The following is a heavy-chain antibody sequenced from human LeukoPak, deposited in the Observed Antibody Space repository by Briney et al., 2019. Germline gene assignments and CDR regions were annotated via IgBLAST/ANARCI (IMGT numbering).Heavy chain of an antibody. V-gene: IGHV3-30*18. Sequence: GRSLRLSCAASGFTFSSYAMHWVRQAPGKGLEWVAVISDDGSNKYYADSVKGRFTISRDNSKNTLYLQMNSLRAEDTAVYYCAKRVGYCTSTNCYALDYWGQGTLVTVSS. CDR3: AKRVGYCTSTNCYALDY. CDR2: ISDDGSNK. J-gene: IGHJ4*02. D-gene: IGHD2-2*01. CDR1: GFTFSSYA.